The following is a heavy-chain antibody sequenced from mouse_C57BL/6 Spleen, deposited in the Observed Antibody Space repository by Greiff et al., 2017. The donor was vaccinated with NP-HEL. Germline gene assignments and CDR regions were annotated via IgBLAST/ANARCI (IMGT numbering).Heavy chain of an antibody. CDR2: IDPETGGT. V-gene: IGHV1-15*01. D-gene: IGHD2-1*01. CDR1: GYTFTDYE. J-gene: IGHJ4*01. CDR3: TRGGGNHLYAMDY. Sequence: QVQLQQSGAELVRPGASVTLSCKASGYTFTDYEMHWVKQTPVHGLEWIGAIDPETGGTAYNQKFKGKAILTADKSSSTAYMELRSLTSEDSAVYYCTRGGGNHLYAMDYWGQGTSVTVSS.